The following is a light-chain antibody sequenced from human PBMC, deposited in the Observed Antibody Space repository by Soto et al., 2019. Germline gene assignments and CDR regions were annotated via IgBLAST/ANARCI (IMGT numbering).Light chain of an antibody. CDR3: HQYYSSPWT. V-gene: IGKV4-1*01. J-gene: IGKJ5*01. CDR2: WAS. Sequence: IALTQTPVSLAVSIGARATIPCKPRQRVLYSSNNKNYLGWYQQKPGQPPKLLIYWASTRESGVPDRFSGSGSGSDFTLTISSLQPDDVAVYYCHQYYSSPWTFGQGTRLEI. CDR1: QRVLYSSNNKNY.